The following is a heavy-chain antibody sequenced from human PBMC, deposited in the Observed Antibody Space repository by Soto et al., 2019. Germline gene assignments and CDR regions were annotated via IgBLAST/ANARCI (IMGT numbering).Heavy chain of an antibody. CDR2: ISPYNGNT. J-gene: IGHJ4*02. D-gene: IGHD3-22*01. CDR3: ARDGAFYYNTSGWTGFDY. Sequence: QVQLVQSGAEVKKPGASVKVPCKASGYTFSSYGISWVRQAPGQGLEWMGWISPYNGNTNYAQKFQGRVNMTTDTSTSTAYMELRSQRSDDTAVYYCARDGAFYYNTSGWTGFDYWGQGTLVTVSS. CDR1: GYTFSSYG. V-gene: IGHV1-18*01.